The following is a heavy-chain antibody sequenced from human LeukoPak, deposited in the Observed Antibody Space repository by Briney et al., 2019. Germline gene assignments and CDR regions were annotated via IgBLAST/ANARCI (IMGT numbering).Heavy chain of an antibody. CDR3: ARRATRGDSFDY. CDR2: IYYSGST. D-gene: IGHD5-12*01. Sequence: SETLSLTCTVSGGSISSYYWSWIRQPPGKGLEWIGYIYYSGSTNYNPSLKSRVTISVDTSKNQFSLKLSSVTAADTAVYYCARRATRGDSFDYWGQGTLVTVSS. CDR1: GGSISSYY. J-gene: IGHJ4*02. V-gene: IGHV4-59*01.